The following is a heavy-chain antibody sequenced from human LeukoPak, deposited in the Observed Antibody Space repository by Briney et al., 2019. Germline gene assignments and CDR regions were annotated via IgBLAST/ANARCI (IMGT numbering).Heavy chain of an antibody. Sequence: PSETLSLTCTVSGGSISSYYWSWIRQPPGKGLEWIGCIYYSGSTNYNPSLKSRVTISVDTSKNQFSLKLSSATAADTAVYYCASRGYSYGPFDYWGQGTLVTVSP. D-gene: IGHD5-18*01. CDR2: IYYSGST. V-gene: IGHV4-59*08. J-gene: IGHJ4*02. CDR1: GGSISSYY. CDR3: ASRGYSYGPFDY.